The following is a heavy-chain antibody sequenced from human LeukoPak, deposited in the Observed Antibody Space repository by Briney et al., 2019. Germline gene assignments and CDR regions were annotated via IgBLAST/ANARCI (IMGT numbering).Heavy chain of an antibody. Sequence: YPGGSLRLSCAASGFTFSSYGMHWVRQAPGKGLEWVAVISYDGSNKYYADSVKGRFTISRDNSKNTLYLQMNSLRAEDTAVYYCAKAGYDSRWDFDYRGQGTLVTVSS. V-gene: IGHV3-30*18. J-gene: IGHJ4*02. CDR1: GFTFSSYG. CDR3: AKAGYDSRWDFDY. D-gene: IGHD3-22*01. CDR2: ISYDGSNK.